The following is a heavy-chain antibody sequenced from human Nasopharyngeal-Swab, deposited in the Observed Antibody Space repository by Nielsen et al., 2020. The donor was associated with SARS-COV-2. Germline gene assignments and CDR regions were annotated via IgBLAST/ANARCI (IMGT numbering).Heavy chain of an antibody. CDR3: ARQGSSSRTFDY. J-gene: IGHJ4*02. D-gene: IGHD6-13*01. CDR2: INHSGST. CDR1: GGSICSSSYY. V-gene: IGHV4-39*01. Sequence: SETLSLTCTVSGGSICSSSYYWSWIRQPPGRGLEWIGEINHSGSTNYNPSLKSRVTISVATSKNQFSLKLSSVTAADTAVYYCARQGSSSRTFDYWGQGTLVTVSS.